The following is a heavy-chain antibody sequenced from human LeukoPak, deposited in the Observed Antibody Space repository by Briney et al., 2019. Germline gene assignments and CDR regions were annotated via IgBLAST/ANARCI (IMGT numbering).Heavy chain of an antibody. CDR2: INHSGST. V-gene: IGHV4-34*01. CDR1: GGSFSGYY. J-gene: IGHJ6*03. D-gene: IGHD3-3*02. CDR3: ARAFYPGYYSYMAV. Sequence: SETLSLTCAVYGGSFSGYYWSWIRQPPGKGLEWIGEINHSGSTNYNPSLKSRVTISVDTSKNQFSLKLSPVTAADTAVYYCARAFYPGYYSYMAVWGKGTTVTVSS.